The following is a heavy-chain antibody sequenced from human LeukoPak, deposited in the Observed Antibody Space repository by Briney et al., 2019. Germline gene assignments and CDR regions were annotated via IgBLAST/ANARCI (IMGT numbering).Heavy chain of an antibody. V-gene: IGHV3-21*01. D-gene: IGHD3-10*02. Sequence: KPGGSLRLSCAASGFTFSSYTINWVRQAPGKGLEWVSSISSSSNYIYYADSVEGRFTISRDNAKNSVYLQMNSLRAEDTAVYYCAELGITMIGGVWGKGTAVTISS. CDR2: ISSSSNYI. CDR1: GFTFSSYT. CDR3: AELGITMIGGV. J-gene: IGHJ6*04.